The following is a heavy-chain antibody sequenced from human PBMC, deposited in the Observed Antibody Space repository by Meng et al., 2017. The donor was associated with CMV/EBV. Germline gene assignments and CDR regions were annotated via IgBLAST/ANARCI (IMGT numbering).Heavy chain of an antibody. CDR1: GFTFSSYS. V-gene: IGHV3-48*04. J-gene: IGHJ6*02. Sequence: GESLKISCAASGFTFSSYSMNWVRQAPGTGLEWVSYMSSSSSTIYYADSVKGRFTISRDNAKNSLYLQMNSLRAEDTAVYYCARDPREDTKTTVTTKRAYYYGMDVWGQGTTVTVSS. CDR2: MSSSSSTI. D-gene: IGHD4-11*01. CDR3: ARDPREDTKTTVTTKRAYYYGMDV.